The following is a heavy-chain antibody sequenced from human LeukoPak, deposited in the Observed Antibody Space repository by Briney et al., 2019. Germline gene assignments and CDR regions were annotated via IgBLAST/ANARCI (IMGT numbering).Heavy chain of an antibody. Sequence: PGGSLRLSCAASGFTFSSYSMNWVRQAPGKGLEWVPYISSSSSTIYYADSVKGRFTISRDNAKNSLYLQMNSLRAEDTAVYYCARSPRYDFWSGSRYYYYMDVWGKGTTVTVSS. CDR2: ISSSSSTI. CDR3: ARSPRYDFWSGSRYYYYMDV. J-gene: IGHJ6*03. D-gene: IGHD3-3*01. CDR1: GFTFSSYS. V-gene: IGHV3-48*01.